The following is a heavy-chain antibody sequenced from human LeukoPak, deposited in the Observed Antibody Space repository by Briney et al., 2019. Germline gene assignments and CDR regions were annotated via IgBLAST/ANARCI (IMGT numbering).Heavy chain of an antibody. J-gene: IGHJ4*02. CDR3: AKQGPGSCGSTSCYGVDY. V-gene: IGHV7-4-1*02. Sequence: ASVKVSCKASGYTFTSYAMNWVRQAPAQGLEWMGWINTNPGNPTYAQGFTGRFVFSLDTSVSTAYLQISSLKAEDTAVYYCAKQGPGSCGSTSCYGVDYWGQGTLVTVSS. D-gene: IGHD2-2*01. CDR2: INTNPGNP. CDR1: GYTFTSYA.